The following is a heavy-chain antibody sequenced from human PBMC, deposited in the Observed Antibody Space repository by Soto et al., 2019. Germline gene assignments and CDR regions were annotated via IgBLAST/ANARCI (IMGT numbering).Heavy chain of an antibody. V-gene: IGHV3-64D*06. J-gene: IGHJ4*02. CDR3: VNPNHGGHSAYFDY. CDR1: GFTFTNYA. D-gene: IGHD2-21*01. Sequence: GGSLRLSCSVSGFTFTNYAMHWVRQAPGKGLEYVSAISSNGGSTYYADSVKGRFTISRDNSKNTLYLQMSSLRVEDTAVYYCVNPNHGGHSAYFDYWGQGTLVTVSS. CDR2: ISSNGGST.